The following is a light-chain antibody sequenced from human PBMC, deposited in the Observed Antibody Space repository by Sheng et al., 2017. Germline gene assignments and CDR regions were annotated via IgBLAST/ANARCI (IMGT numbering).Light chain of an antibody. J-gene: IGKJ1*01. V-gene: IGKV3-15*01. CDR2: GAS. CDR1: QSVSSN. CDR3: QQYNIWPRT. Sequence: EMVMTQSPATLSVSPGERATLSCRVSQSVSSNLAWYQQKPGQAPRLLIYGASTRATGIPVRFSGSGSGTDFTLTISSLQSEDFAFYFCQQYNIWPRTFGQGTEGGNQT.